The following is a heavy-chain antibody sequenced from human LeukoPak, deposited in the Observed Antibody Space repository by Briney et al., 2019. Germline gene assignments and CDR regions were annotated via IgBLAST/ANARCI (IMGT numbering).Heavy chain of an antibody. CDR3: ARAPAAAAFDI. D-gene: IGHD6-13*01. CDR2: ISSSSSYI. V-gene: IGHV3-21*01. CDR1: GFTFSSYS. Sequence: PGGSLRLSCAASGFTFSSYSMNWVRQAPGKGLEWVSSISSSSSYIYYADSVKGRFTISRDNAKNSLYLRMNSLRAEDTAVYYCARAPAAAAFDIWDQGTMVTVSS. J-gene: IGHJ3*02.